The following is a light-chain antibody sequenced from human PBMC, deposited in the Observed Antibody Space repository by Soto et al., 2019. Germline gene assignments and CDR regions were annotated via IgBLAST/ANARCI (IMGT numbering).Light chain of an antibody. Sequence: ETVLTQSPGTVSLYPGERATLSCTTSQSVRSNYLAWYQQKPGQAPRLVVYGVFNRATGIPDRFSGSGSGTDFPLLINRLGPEGFAVYYCQQYGCSPRSFRQGTKLEI. CDR2: GVF. V-gene: IGKV3-20*01. CDR3: QQYGCSPRS. J-gene: IGKJ2*01. CDR1: QSVRSNY.